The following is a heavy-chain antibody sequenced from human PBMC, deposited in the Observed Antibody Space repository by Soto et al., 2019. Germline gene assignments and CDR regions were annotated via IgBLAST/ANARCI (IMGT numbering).Heavy chain of an antibody. Sequence: QAQLVESGGGVVQPGRSLRLSCAASGFIFADYGMHWVRQAPGKGLEWVALITYEGRNKYYADAVKGRFTISRDNAKNMVSLQMDSLRAEDTAVYYCAKARGANNWANYYGLDVWGQGTTVTGSS. V-gene: IGHV3-30*18. D-gene: IGHD1-1*01. CDR1: GFIFADYG. J-gene: IGHJ6*02. CDR3: AKARGANNWANYYGLDV. CDR2: ITYEGRNK.